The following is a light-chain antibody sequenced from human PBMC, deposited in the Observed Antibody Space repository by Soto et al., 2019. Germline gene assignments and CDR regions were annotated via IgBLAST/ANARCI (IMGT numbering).Light chain of an antibody. CDR1: SSNIGAGYD. J-gene: IGLJ2*01. Sequence: QSVLTQPPSVSGAPGQRVTISCTGSSSNIGAGYDVHWYQQLPGTAPKLLIYVNSNRPSGVPDLFSGSKSGTSASLAITGLQAEDEADYYCQSYDSSLSAVVFGGGTQLTVL. CDR2: VNS. V-gene: IGLV1-40*01. CDR3: QSYDSSLSAVV.